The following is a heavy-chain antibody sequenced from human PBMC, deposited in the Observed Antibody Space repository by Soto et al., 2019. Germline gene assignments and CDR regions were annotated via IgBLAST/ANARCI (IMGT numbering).Heavy chain of an antibody. V-gene: IGHV3-23*01. J-gene: IGHJ4*02. CDR1: GFTFSNYA. CDR2: ISNSGGST. D-gene: IGHD4-17*01. CDR3: AKHMTTTITLFDY. Sequence: EVQLLESGGGLVQPGGSLRLSCAASGFTFSNYAMTWVRQAPGKGLEWVSGISNSGGSTNYADSVKGRFTISRDNSKNTLYLQMNCLRDEDSAVYYCAKHMTTTITLFDYWGRGARVTVSS.